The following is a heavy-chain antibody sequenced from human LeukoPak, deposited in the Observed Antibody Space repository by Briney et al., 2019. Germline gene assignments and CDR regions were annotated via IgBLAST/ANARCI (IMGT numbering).Heavy chain of an antibody. J-gene: IGHJ4*02. Sequence: ASVKVSCKASGYTFTDYYMHWVRQAPGQGLEWMGWISPNTGGTNYAQKFQDRVTMTRDTSISTAYMELSRLRSDDTAVYYRARIRGLVPRQYYFDYWGQGTLVTVSS. CDR1: GYTFTDYY. D-gene: IGHD3/OR15-3a*01. V-gene: IGHV1-2*02. CDR3: ARIRGLVPRQYYFDY. CDR2: ISPNTGGT.